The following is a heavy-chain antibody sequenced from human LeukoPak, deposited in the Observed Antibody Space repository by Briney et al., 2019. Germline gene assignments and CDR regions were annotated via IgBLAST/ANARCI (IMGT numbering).Heavy chain of an antibody. CDR1: GGSISSYY. Sequence: SETLSLTCTVSGGSISSYYWSWIRQPPGKGLEWIGYIYYSGSTNYNPSLRSRVTISVDTSKNQFSLNLSSVTAADTAVYYCATGLTVAGANYFYYGMDVWGKGTTVTVSS. D-gene: IGHD6-19*01. J-gene: IGHJ6*04. CDR2: IYYSGST. V-gene: IGHV4-59*01. CDR3: ATGLTVAGANYFYYGMDV.